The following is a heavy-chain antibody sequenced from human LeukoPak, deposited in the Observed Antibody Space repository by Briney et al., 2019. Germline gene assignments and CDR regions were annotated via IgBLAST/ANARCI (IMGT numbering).Heavy chain of an antibody. CDR1: GYTFTNYY. D-gene: IGHD2-2*01. CDR3: ARDHCTVTSCYEDYYYGLNV. J-gene: IGHJ6*02. V-gene: IGHV1-2*02. CDR2: INPKSGDT. Sequence: ASVKVSCKASGYTFTNYYIQWVRQPPGQGHEWMGWINPKSGDTNNAQKFQGSVTLTRGTSISTVYMELSGLSPDDTAVYYCARDHCTVTSCYEDYYYGLNVWGQGTTVTVSS.